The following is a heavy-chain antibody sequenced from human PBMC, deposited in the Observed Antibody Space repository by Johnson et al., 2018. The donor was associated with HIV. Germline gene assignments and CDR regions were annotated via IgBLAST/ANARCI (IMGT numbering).Heavy chain of an antibody. V-gene: IGHV3-13*01. D-gene: IGHD5-24*01. CDR2: IGKVSDT. CDR1: GFTFGGEW. Sequence: EVQLVESGGGLVQPGGSLRLSCVASGFTFGGEWMHWVRQTAGKGLEWVSAIGKVSDTYYSDSVKGRFSMSRENVKNSLYLQMNNLRAGDTAVYFCARESRDGPNLRAFDIWGQGTTVIVSS. J-gene: IGHJ3*02. CDR3: ARESRDGPNLRAFDI.